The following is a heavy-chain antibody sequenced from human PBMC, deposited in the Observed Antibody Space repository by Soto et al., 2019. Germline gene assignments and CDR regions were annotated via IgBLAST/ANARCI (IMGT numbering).Heavy chain of an antibody. CDR2: IWYDGSNK. D-gene: IGHD6-6*01. J-gene: IGHJ4*02. Sequence: PGGSLRLSCAASGFTFSSYDMHWVRQAPGKGLEWVAVIWYDGSNKYYADSVKGRFTISRDNSKNMLYLQMNSLRAEDTAVYYCAKDVGRSSSFSVDYWGQGTLVTVSS. V-gene: IGHV3-33*06. CDR3: AKDVGRSSSFSVDY. CDR1: GFTFSSYD.